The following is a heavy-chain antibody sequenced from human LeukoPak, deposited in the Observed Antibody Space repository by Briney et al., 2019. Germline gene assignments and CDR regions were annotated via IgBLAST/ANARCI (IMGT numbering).Heavy chain of an antibody. CDR2: ISSSSDYI. CDR3: ARDSYYYDSSGYLPWGPNPPGYFDY. J-gene: IGHJ4*02. CDR1: GFTFSRYT. D-gene: IGHD3-22*01. V-gene: IGHV3-21*01. Sequence: NPGGSLRLSCAGSGFTFSRYTMNWVRQAPGKGLEWVSSISSSSDYIYYADSVKGRFTVSRDNAKNLLFLQMNSLRAEDTAVYYCARDSYYYDSSGYLPWGPNPPGYFDYWGQGTLVTVSS.